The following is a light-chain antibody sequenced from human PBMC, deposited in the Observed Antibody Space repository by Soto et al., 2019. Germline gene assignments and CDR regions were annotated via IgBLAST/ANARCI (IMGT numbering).Light chain of an antibody. V-gene: IGKV1-39*01. CDR3: QQSYSTPRT. Sequence: DIQMTQSPSSLSASVGDRVTITCRASQPISTYLDWYQQKPGKAPNLLIYAASSLQSGVPSRFSGSGSGTDFTLTISSLQPEEFATYYCQQSYSTPRTFGQGTKLEIK. CDR1: QPISTY. J-gene: IGKJ2*01. CDR2: AAS.